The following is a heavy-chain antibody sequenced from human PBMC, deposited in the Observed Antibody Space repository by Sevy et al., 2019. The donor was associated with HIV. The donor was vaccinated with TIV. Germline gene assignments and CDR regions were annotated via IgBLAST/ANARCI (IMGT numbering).Heavy chain of an antibody. Sequence: SETLSLTCTVSGGSISSYYWSWIRQPPGKGLEWIGYIYYSGSTNYNPSLKSRLTISVDTSKNQFSLKLSSVTAADTAVYYCARDMLGFCSSTSCHAEGYFDYWGQGTLVTVSS. CDR1: GGSISSYY. CDR2: IYYSGST. V-gene: IGHV4-59*01. J-gene: IGHJ4*02. D-gene: IGHD2-2*01. CDR3: ARDMLGFCSSTSCHAEGYFDY.